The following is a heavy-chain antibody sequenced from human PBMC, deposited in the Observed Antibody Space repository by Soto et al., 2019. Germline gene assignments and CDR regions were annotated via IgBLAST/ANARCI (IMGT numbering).Heavy chain of an antibody. CDR3: VRNYYYYGMDV. CDR2: IYYSGST. CDR1: GGSISSGGYY. J-gene: IGHJ6*02. Sequence: SETLSLTCTVSGGSISSGGYYWSWIRQHPGKGLEWIGYIYYSGSTYYNPSLKSRVTISVDTSKNQFSLKLSSVTAADTAVYYCVRNYYYYGMDVWGQGTTVTVAS. V-gene: IGHV4-31*03.